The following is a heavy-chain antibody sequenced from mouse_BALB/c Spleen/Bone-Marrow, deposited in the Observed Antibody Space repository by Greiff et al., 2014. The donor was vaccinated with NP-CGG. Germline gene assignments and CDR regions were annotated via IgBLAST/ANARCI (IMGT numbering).Heavy chain of an antibody. D-gene: IGHD2-10*01. J-gene: IGHJ4*01. CDR3: ARAYYGNYPYAMDY. CDR2: IDPANGNT. CDR1: GFNIKDTY. V-gene: IGHV14-3*02. Sequence: VQLKESGAELVKPGASVKLSCTASGFNIKDTYMHWVKQRPEQGLEWIGRIDPANGNTKYDPKFQGKATITADTSSNTAYLQLSSLTSEDTAVYFCARAYYGNYPYAMDYWGQGTSVTVPS.